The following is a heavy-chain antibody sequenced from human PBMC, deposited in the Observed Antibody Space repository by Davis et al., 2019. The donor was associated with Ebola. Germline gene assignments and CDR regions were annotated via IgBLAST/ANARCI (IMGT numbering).Heavy chain of an antibody. Sequence: SETLSLTCTVSGGSISSYYWSWIRQPPGKGLEWIGYIYYSGSTNYNPSLKSRVTISVDTSKNQFSLKLSSVTAADTAVYYCARRAYYYDNSGYHTGSFDYWGQGTLVTVSS. V-gene: IGHV4-59*08. D-gene: IGHD3-22*01. J-gene: IGHJ4*02. CDR3: ARRAYYYDNSGYHTGSFDY. CDR2: IYYSGST. CDR1: GGSISSYY.